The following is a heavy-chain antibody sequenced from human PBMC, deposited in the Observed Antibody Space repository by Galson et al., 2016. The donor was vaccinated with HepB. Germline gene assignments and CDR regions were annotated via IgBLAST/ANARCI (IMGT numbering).Heavy chain of an antibody. CDR2: MSSNGGTT. CDR3: VKDSFYCYGSGSDLVY. J-gene: IGHJ4*02. CDR1: RFTFSGYA. Sequence: SLRLSCAASRFTFSGYAMHWVRQAPGRGLEYVSAMSSNGGTTYYADSVKGRFTISRDNSKNTLYLQMRSLRAEDTAVYYCVKDSFYCYGSGSDLVYWGQGTLVTVSS. D-gene: IGHD3-10*01. V-gene: IGHV3-64D*06.